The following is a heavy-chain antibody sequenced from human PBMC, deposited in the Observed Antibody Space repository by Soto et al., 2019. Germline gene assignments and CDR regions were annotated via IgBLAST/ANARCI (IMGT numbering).Heavy chain of an antibody. CDR2: ISYDESNK. J-gene: IGHJ4*02. V-gene: IGHV3-30-3*01. CDR3: ARVFPDYDGSSGTSGWSEY. Sequence: QVQLVESGGGVVQPGRSLRLSCAASGFTFSSYAMHWVRQAPGKGLEWLAIISYDESNKYYADSVKGRFTISRDNSKNTLYLQMNSLRAEDTGVYYCARVFPDYDGSSGTSGWSEYWGQGTLVTVSS. D-gene: IGHD3-22*01. CDR1: GFTFSSYA.